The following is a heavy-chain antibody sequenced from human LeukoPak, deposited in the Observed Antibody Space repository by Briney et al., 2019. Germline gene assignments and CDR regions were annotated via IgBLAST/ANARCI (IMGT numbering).Heavy chain of an antibody. CDR3: ARGLAGATTNWFDP. CDR1: AGSISTYY. V-gene: IGHV4-59*01. CDR2: IYHRGSA. J-gene: IGHJ5*02. D-gene: IGHD1-26*01. Sequence: SETLSLTCTVSAGSISTYYWSWIRHPPGKGLEWIGYIYHRGSANYNPSLKSRVTISVDTSKNQFSLKLSSVTAADTAVYYCARGLAGATTNWFDPWGQGTLVTVSS.